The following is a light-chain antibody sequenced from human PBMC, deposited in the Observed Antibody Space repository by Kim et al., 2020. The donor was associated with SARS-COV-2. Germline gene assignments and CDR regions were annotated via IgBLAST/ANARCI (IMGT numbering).Light chain of an antibody. CDR2: GVT. Sequence: SSPEEGTLLCRTGQPGGNTWLAWYQHKTGQSPRLLMYGVTHRAAGIPDRFSGSGSESDFTLTINRLEPEDFALYYCQQYDIIPLTFGGGTRLDIK. J-gene: IGKJ5*01. CDR3: QQYDIIPLT. V-gene: IGKV3-20*01. CDR1: QPGGNTW.